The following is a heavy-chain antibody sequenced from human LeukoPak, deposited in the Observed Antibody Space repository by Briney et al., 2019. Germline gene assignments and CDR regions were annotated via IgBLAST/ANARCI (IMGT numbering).Heavy chain of an antibody. Sequence: SETLSLTCSVSGDSISNYYWSWIRQPPGEGLQWIGHVHDSGNTNYNPSLKSRVTISVDTSKNQFSLKLTSVTAADTAVYYCARGVPHARSSGYFDYWGQGTLVTVSS. CDR3: ARGVPHARSSGYFDY. CDR1: GDSISNYY. D-gene: IGHD6-6*01. V-gene: IGHV4-59*01. CDR2: VHDSGNT. J-gene: IGHJ4*02.